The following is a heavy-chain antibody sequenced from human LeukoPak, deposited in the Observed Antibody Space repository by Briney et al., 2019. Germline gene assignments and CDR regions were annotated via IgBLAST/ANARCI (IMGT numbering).Heavy chain of an antibody. CDR1: GGSISGGKDF. D-gene: IGHD6-13*01. J-gene: IGHJ4*02. CDR2: ILYSGSP. Sequence: SETLSLTCTIPGGSISGGKDFWGWIRQSPGKGPEWTGHILYSGSPYYNASLKSRVTISVDTSTNEFSLKLTSVTAADTAVYYCARRGITYSTSFFDYWGQGILGTVSP. CDR3: ARRGITYSTSFFDY. V-gene: IGHV4-39*01.